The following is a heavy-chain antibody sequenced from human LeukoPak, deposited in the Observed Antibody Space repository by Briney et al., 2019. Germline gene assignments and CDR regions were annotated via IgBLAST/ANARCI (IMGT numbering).Heavy chain of an antibody. V-gene: IGHV7-4-1*02. J-gene: IGHJ6*03. CDR1: GYTFTGYY. Sequence: GASVKVSCKASGYTFTGYYVNWVRQAPGQGLEWMGWINTDTGNPMYALGFTGHFVFSLDTSVSTAYLQINSLKAEDTAVYFCARRMRRARSLSYYYYYMDVWGKGTTVTISS. CDR2: INTDTGNP. D-gene: IGHD6-6*01. CDR3: ARRMRRARSLSYYYYYMDV.